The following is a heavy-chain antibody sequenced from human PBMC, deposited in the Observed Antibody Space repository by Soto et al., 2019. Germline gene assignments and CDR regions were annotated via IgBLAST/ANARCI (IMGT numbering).Heavy chain of an antibody. CDR2: INHSGST. Sequence: KTSETLSLTCAVYGWSFSGYYWSWIRQPPGKGLEWIGEINHSGSTNYNPSLKSRVTISVDTSKNQFSLKLSSVTAADTAVYYCARGPITIFGVAPQFGYFDYWGQGTLVTVSS. D-gene: IGHD3-3*01. CDR1: GWSFSGYY. V-gene: IGHV4-34*01. J-gene: IGHJ4*02. CDR3: ARGPITIFGVAPQFGYFDY.